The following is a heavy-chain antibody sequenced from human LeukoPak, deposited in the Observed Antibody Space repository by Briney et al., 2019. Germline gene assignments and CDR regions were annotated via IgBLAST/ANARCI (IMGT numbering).Heavy chain of an antibody. V-gene: IGHV4-39*01. CDR3: PRNIPSVIPAGSFAS. CDR1: GGSIGSGRYY. Sequence: SETLSLTCSVSGGSIGSGRYYWAWIRQPPGKGLEWIGSIYNTWSTSYNPSLKSRVTMSVDTSKNQFSLRLSSVTAADTAVYYCPRNIPSVIPAGSFASGGQGTLLTVSS. D-gene: IGHD2-2*01. J-gene: IGHJ4*02. CDR2: IYNTWST.